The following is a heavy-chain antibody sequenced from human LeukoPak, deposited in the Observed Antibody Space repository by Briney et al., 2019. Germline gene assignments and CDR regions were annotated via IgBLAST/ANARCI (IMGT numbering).Heavy chain of an antibody. CDR3: ARADRLHGGPYLIGP. J-gene: IGHJ5*02. CDR2: INPNSGGT. V-gene: IGHV1-2*02. CDR1: RYSFTDYY. D-gene: IGHD2-21*01. Sequence: ASVKVSCKTSRYSFTDYYMNWVRQAPGQGLEWMGWINPNSGGTSAAQKFQGRVTMTRDTSITTVYMEVSWLTSDDTAIYYCARADRLHGGPYLIGPWGQGTLVTVSS.